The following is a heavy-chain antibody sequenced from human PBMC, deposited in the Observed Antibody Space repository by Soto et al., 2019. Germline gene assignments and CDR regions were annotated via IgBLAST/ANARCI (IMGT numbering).Heavy chain of an antibody. CDR1: GFTFSDYG. J-gene: IGHJ5*02. D-gene: IGHD1-26*01. Sequence: GGSLRLSCAASGFTFSDYGMHWVRQAPGKGLEWVAVLSYDGSNEYYQDSMKGRFTISRDNSKNTLYPQMNSLRPEDTAVYYCAREGGSLNCFDPWRQETLVTVS. CDR2: LSYDGSNE. CDR3: AREGGSLNCFDP. V-gene: IGHV3-30*03.